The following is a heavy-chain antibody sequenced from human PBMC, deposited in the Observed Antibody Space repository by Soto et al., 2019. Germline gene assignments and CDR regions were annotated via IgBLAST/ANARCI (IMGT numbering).Heavy chain of an antibody. Sequence: ASVKGSWTASGDTFTSYDINWVRQSTEQGLEWMGWMNPNSGNTGYAQKFQGRVTMTRNTSISTAYMELSSLRSDDTAVYYCARGSGSGSYHDAFDIWGQGTMVTVSS. V-gene: IGHV1-8*01. CDR2: MNPNSGNT. CDR1: GDTFTSYD. D-gene: IGHD1-26*01. CDR3: ARGSGSGSYHDAFDI. J-gene: IGHJ3*02.